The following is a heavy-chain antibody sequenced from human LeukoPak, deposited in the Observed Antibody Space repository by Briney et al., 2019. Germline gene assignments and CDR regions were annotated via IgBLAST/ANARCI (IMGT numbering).Heavy chain of an antibody. J-gene: IGHJ5*02. V-gene: IGHV4-34*01. CDR2: INHSGST. CDR1: GGSISSYY. Sequence: SETLSLTCTVSGGSISSYYWSWIRQPPGKGLEWIGEINHSGSTNYNPSLKSRVTISVDTSKNQFSLKLSSVTAADTAVYYCARCGSGYWFRNWFDPWGQGTLVTVSS. CDR3: ARCGSGYWFRNWFDP. D-gene: IGHD3-22*01.